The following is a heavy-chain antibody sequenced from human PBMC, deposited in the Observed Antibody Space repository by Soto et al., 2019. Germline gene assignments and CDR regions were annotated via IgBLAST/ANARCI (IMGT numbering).Heavy chain of an antibody. J-gene: IGHJ4*02. V-gene: IGHV1-18*04. CDR2: ITPYNGNA. D-gene: IGHD1-26*01. Sequence: ASVKVSCKASGYTFTNFGINWVRQAPGQGLEWMGWITPYNGNANYPQKHQDRLTITTDTFTHTAYLELRSLRSDDTAVYFCARARMFSGAHHDYWGQGTRVTVSS. CDR3: ARARMFSGAHHDY. CDR1: GYTFTNFG.